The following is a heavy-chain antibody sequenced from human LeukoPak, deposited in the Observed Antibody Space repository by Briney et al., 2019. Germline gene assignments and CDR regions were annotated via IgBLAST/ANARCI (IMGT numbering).Heavy chain of an antibody. V-gene: IGHV1-18*01. CDR2: ISAYNGDT. CDR3: ARGDYCSSTSCFNWFDP. J-gene: IGHJ5*02. D-gene: IGHD2-2*01. CDR1: NYTFSNYG. Sequence: ASVKVSCKASNYTFSNYGIIWVRQAPGQGLEWLGWISAYNGDTHYAQNLQGRLAMTIDTSTTTAYMQLRSLRSDDTAVYYCARGDYCSSTSCFNWFDPWGQGTLVTVSS.